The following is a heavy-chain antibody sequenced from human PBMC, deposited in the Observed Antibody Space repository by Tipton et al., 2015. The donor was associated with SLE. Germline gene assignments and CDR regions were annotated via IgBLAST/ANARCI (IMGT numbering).Heavy chain of an antibody. D-gene: IGHD6-6*01. CDR2: IYHSGST. V-gene: IGHV4-4*02. J-gene: IGHJ4*02. CDR1: GGSISSSNW. CDR3: ARVWRQLANYFDY. Sequence: SLRLSCAVSGGSISSSNWWSWVRQPPGKGLEWIGEIYHSGSTNYNPSLKSRVTISVDKSKNQFSPKLSSVTAADTAVYYCARVWRQLANYFDYWGQGTLVTVSS.